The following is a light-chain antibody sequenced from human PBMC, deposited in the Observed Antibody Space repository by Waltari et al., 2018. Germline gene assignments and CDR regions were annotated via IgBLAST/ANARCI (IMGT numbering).Light chain of an antibody. CDR1: QSLLHSSGYNY. CDR2: MTS. J-gene: IGKJ3*01. V-gene: IGKV2-28*01. Sequence: DIVMTQSPLSLSVTPGEPASISCRSSQSLLHSSGYNYLDWYVQKPGQSPQLLIDMTSNRASGVPDRFSGSGSGTEFTLKISRVEAEDFGVYYCMQALKTVTFGPGTKVDIK. CDR3: MQALKTVT.